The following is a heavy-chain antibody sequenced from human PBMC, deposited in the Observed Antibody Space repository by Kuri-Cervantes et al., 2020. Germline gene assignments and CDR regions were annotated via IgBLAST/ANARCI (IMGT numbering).Heavy chain of an antibody. V-gene: IGHV4-4*02. CDR1: GGSISSSNW. J-gene: IGHJ6*03. D-gene: IGHD3-16*01. CDR2: INHSGST. Sequence: SQTLSLTCAVSGGSISSSNWWSWVHQPPGKGLEWIGEINHSGSTNYNPSLKSRVTISVDTSKNQFSLKLSSVTAADTAVYYCARVVDYCTTGYCYYMDVWAKGTTVTVSS. CDR3: ARVVDYCTTGYCYYMDV.